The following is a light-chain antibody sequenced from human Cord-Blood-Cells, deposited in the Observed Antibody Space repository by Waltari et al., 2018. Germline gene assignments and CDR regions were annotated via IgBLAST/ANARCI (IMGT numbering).Light chain of an antibody. J-gene: IGKJ1*01. CDR2: AAS. V-gene: IGKV1-39*01. CDR3: QQSYSTLGT. Sequence: IQITQSLSSLAASVADRVTITCRASQSISSYLNWYQQKPGKAPKLLIYAASSLQSGVPSRFSGSGSGTDFTLTISSLQPEDVATYYCQQSYSTLGTFGQGTKVEIK. CDR1: QSISSY.